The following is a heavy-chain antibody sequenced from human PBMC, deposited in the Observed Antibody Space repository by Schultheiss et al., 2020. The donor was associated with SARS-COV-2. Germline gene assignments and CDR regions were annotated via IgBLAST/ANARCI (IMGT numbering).Heavy chain of an antibody. CDR2: ISYDGSNK. D-gene: IGHD3-16*02. Sequence: GGSLRLSCAASGFTFSSYAMHWVRQAPGKGLEWVAVISYDGSNKYYADSVKGRFTISRDNSKNTLYLQMNSLRAEDTAVYYCAREVGNDYIWGSYRSFDYWGQGTLVTVSS. CDR1: GFTFSSYA. V-gene: IGHV3-30*04. CDR3: AREVGNDYIWGSYRSFDY. J-gene: IGHJ4*02.